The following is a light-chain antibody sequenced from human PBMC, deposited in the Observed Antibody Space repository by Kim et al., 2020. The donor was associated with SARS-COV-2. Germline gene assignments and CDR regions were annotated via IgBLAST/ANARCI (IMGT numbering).Light chain of an antibody. CDR3: NSRDSSGNHHYV. J-gene: IGLJ1*01. CDR1: SLRSYY. V-gene: IGLV3-19*01. CDR2: GKN. Sequence: SSELTQDPAVSVALGQTVRITCQGDSLRSYYASWYQQKPGKAPVLVIYGKNNRPSGIPDRFSGSSSGNTASLTITGAQAEDEADYYCNSRDSSGNHHYVFGTGTKVTVL.